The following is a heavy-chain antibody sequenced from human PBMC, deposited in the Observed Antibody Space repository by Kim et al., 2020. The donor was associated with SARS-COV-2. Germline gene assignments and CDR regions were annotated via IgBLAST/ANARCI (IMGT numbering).Heavy chain of an antibody. J-gene: IGHJ5*02. CDR1: GFTFSNYG. D-gene: IGHD6-13*01. CDR2: ISYNGNDK. CDR3: AKDSGIAAAAYLSGVNWPDP. V-gene: IGHV3-30*18. Sequence: GGSLRLSCAASGFTFSNYGMYWIRQTPGKGLQWVAIISYNGNDKFHADSLKGRFTISRDNSKNMVYLQMDSLKPDDSGLYFCAKDSGIAAAAYLSGVNWPDPWGRGTLVTVSS.